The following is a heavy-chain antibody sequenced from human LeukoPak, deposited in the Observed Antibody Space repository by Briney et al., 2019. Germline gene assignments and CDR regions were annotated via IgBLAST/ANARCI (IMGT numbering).Heavy chain of an antibody. CDR2: ISFDGSNK. V-gene: IGHV3-30-3*01. J-gene: IGHJ4*02. Sequence: GGSLRLSCTASGFTFSSSAMHWVRQAPGKGLEWVAVISFDGSNKYYADPVKGRFTISRDNSKNTLYLQMNSLRAEDTAVYYCARDPEYQLLYYFDSWGQGTLVTVSS. CDR3: ARDPEYQLLYYFDS. D-gene: IGHD2-2*01. CDR1: GFTFSSSA.